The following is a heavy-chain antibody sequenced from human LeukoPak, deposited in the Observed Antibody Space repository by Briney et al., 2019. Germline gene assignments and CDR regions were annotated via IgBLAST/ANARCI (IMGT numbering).Heavy chain of an antibody. CDR2: INHSGST. CDR3: ARERIAARPRYYYMDV. J-gene: IGHJ6*03. Sequence: SETLSLTCAVYGGSFSGYYWSWIRQPPGKGLEWIGEINHSGSTNYNPSLKSRVTISADTSKNQFSLKLSSVTAADTAVYYCARERIAARPRYYYMDVWGKGTTVTVSS. CDR1: GGSFSGYY. V-gene: IGHV4-34*01. D-gene: IGHD6-6*01.